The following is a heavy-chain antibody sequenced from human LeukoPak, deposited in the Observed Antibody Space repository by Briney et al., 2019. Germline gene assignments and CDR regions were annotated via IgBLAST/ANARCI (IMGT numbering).Heavy chain of an antibody. Sequence: AGGSLRLSCAASGFTVSNNYMNWVRQAPGKGLEWVSVVFPGGSGASTYYADSVKGRFTISRDNSKNTLYLQMNSLRAEDTAVYYCARVHFGELLSPADYWSQGTLVTVSS. D-gene: IGHD3-10*01. J-gene: IGHJ4*02. V-gene: IGHV3-53*05. CDR1: GFTVSNNY. CDR2: VFPGGSGAST. CDR3: ARVHFGELLSPADY.